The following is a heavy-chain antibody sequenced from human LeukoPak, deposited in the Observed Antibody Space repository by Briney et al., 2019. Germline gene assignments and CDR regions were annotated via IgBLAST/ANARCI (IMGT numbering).Heavy chain of an antibody. CDR1: GGSISSSSYY. CDR3: ARFIVATNANFDY. V-gene: IGHV4-61*01. CDR2: IYYSGST. J-gene: IGHJ4*02. D-gene: IGHD5-12*01. Sequence: PSETLSLTCTVSGGSISSSSYYWSWIRQPPGKGLEWIGYIYYSGSTNYNPSLKSRVTISVDTSKNQFSLKLSSVTAADTAVYYCARFIVATNANFDYWGQGTLVTVSS.